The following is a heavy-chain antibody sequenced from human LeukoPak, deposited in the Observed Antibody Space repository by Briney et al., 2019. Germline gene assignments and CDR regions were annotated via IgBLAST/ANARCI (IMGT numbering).Heavy chain of an antibody. Sequence: PGGSLRLSCAASGFTFSNYAMIWVRQAPGQGLGWVSAIRSGGSAKYADPVKARFTISRDNSKNTLYLQMNSLRAEDTALYFCARDPNGDYIGAFDFLGQGTVVTVSS. V-gene: IGHV3-23*01. J-gene: IGHJ3*01. CDR2: IRSGGSA. CDR1: GFTFSNYA. D-gene: IGHD4-17*01. CDR3: ARDPNGDYIGAFDF.